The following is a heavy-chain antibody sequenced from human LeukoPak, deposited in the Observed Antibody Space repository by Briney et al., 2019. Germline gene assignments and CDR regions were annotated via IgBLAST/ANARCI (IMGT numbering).Heavy chain of an antibody. J-gene: IGHJ4*02. CDR2: ISWNSGSI. V-gene: IGHV3-9*01. CDR3: AKDDSSWYASLDY. Sequence: GGSLRLTCAASGFTFDDYAMHWVRQAPGKGLEWVSGISWNSGSIGYADSVKGRFTISRDNAKNSLYLQMNSLRAEDTALYYCAKDDSSWYASLDYWGQGTLVTVSS. CDR1: GFTFDDYA. D-gene: IGHD6-13*01.